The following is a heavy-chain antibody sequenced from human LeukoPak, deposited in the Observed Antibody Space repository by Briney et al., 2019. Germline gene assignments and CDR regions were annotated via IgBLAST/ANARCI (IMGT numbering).Heavy chain of an antibody. CDR3: AKDDYGDYYYYGMDV. J-gene: IGHJ6*02. CDR2: ISGSGGST. D-gene: IGHD4-17*01. V-gene: IGHV3-23*01. CDR1: GFTFSSYA. Sequence: GGSLRLSCAASGFTFSSYAMSWVRQAPGKGLEWVSAISGSGGSTYYADSVKGRFTISRDNSKNTLYLQMNSLRAEGTAVYYCAKDDYGDYYYYGMDVWGQGTTVTVSS.